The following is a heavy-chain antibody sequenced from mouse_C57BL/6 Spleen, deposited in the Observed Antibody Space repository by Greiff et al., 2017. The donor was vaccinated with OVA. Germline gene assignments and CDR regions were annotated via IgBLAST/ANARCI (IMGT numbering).Heavy chain of an antibody. D-gene: IGHD1-1*01. Sequence: EVTLVESGGGLVKPGGSLKLSCAASGFPFSDYGLHWVRQAQEKGLEWVAYISSGSSTINYEDTVKGLVTISRDNAKNTLYLQMTSLRSEDTAMYDCASPDYYSSIYFDYWGQGTTLTVSS. CDR3: ASPDYYSSIYFDY. J-gene: IGHJ2*01. CDR1: GFPFSDYG. CDR2: ISSGSSTI. V-gene: IGHV5-17*01.